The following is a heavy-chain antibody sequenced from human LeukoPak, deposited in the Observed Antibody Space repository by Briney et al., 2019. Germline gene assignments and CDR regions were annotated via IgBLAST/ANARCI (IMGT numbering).Heavy chain of an antibody. D-gene: IGHD5-12*01. CDR2: ISGSGGST. V-gene: IGHV3-23*01. CDR3: AKTPLTYEVATYLDY. CDR1: GFTLSSYG. Sequence: GGTLRLSCAASGFTLSSYGMSWVRQAPGKGLEWVSAISGSGGSTYYADSVKGRFTISRDNSKNTLYLQMNRLRAEDTAVYYCAKTPLTYEVATYLDYWGQGTLVTVSS. J-gene: IGHJ4*02.